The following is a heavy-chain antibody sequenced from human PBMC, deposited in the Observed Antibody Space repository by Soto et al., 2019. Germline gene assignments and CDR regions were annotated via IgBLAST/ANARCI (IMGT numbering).Heavy chain of an antibody. D-gene: IGHD1-26*01. CDR2: TFTGGST. CDR1: GFSVTTNY. V-gene: IGHV3-53*02. J-gene: IGHJ6*02. Sequence: EVQLVETGGGLIQPGGSLRLSCLASGFSVTTNYIIWVRQPPGKGLEWVSTTFTGGSTNYADSVKGRFSISRDNSKNTVYLQMNNLRVEDTAVYYCAKKPPSSSHGWAFGMDVWGQGTTVSVSS. CDR3: AKKPPSSSHGWAFGMDV.